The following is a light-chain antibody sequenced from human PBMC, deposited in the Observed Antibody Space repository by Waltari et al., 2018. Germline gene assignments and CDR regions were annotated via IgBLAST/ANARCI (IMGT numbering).Light chain of an antibody. Sequence: SSELTQDPAVSVALGQTVTITCQGASLRTSYASWYQQKSGQAPILVLFGKNKRPAGIPDRFSGYKPETTTSLTITGAQAEDEADYYCSSRDSRASHVLFAGGTKLTVL. J-gene: IGLJ2*01. CDR2: GKN. CDR3: SSRDSRASHVL. V-gene: IGLV3-19*01. CDR1: SLRTSY.